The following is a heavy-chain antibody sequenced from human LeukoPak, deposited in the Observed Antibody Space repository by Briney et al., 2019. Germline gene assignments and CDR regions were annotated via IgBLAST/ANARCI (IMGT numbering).Heavy chain of an antibody. CDR3: AKGYCSGVTCYPSQYFDY. D-gene: IGHD2-15*01. CDR1: GFPLSSYS. J-gene: IGHJ4*02. Sequence: GGSLRLSCAASGFPLSSYSINWVRQAPGKGLEWVSYISSSGSAIYYVDSVKGRFTVSRDSSKNTLYLQMNSLRAEDTAVYYCAKGYCSGVTCYPSQYFDYWGQGTLVTVSS. V-gene: IGHV3-48*01. CDR2: ISSSGSAI.